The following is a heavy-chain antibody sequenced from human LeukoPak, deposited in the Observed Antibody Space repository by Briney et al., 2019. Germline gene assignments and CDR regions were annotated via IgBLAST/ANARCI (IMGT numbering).Heavy chain of an antibody. Sequence: SVKVSCKASGGTFSSYAISWVRQAPGQGLEWMGGIIPIFGTANYAQKFQGRVTITTDESTSTAYMELSSLRSEDTAVYYCAKEGAHYWYFDLWGRGTLVTVSS. CDR1: GGTFSSYA. J-gene: IGHJ2*01. CDR2: IIPIFGTA. V-gene: IGHV1-69*05. CDR3: AKEGAHYWYFDL.